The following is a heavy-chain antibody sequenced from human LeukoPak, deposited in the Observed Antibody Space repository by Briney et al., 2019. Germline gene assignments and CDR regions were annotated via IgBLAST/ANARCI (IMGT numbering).Heavy chain of an antibody. Sequence: GGSLRLSCAASGFTFSNYGMHWVRQAPGKGLEWLAVISYDGSSKSYADSVKGRFIISRDNSENTLYLQMNSLRAEDTALYYCAKVGPSDFWSGPPYYYYYMDVWGKGTTVTVSS. CDR3: AKVGPSDFWSGPPYYYYYMDV. V-gene: IGHV3-30*18. D-gene: IGHD3-3*01. CDR1: GFTFSNYG. CDR2: ISYDGSSK. J-gene: IGHJ6*03.